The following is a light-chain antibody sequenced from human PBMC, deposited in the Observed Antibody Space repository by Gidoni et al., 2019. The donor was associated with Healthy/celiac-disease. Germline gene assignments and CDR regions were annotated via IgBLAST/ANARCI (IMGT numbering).Light chain of an antibody. Sequence: IVMTQRPDSLPVSLRERATLHCTSSQSVLYSSNNKNYLAWYQQKPGQPPKLLIYWASTRESGVPDRFSGSGSGKEFTLTISSLKAEDVAVYYCQQYYSTLTFGGGTKVEIK. CDR3: QQYYSTLT. CDR2: WAS. CDR1: QSVLYSSNNKNY. J-gene: IGKJ4*01. V-gene: IGKV4-1*01.